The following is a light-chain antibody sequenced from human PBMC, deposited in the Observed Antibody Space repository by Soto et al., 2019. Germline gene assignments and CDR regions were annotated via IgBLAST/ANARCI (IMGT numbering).Light chain of an antibody. CDR2: WAS. CDR1: QSVLYSSNNKNY. V-gene: IGKV4-1*01. CDR3: QQYYSTLRT. Sequence: DIVMTQSPDSLAVSLGERATINCKSSQSVLYSSNNKNYLAWYQQKPGQPPKLLIYWASTRESGVPDRFSGSGSGTDFTLTISSLQAEDVXVYYCQQYYSTLRTFGQGTKVEIK. J-gene: IGKJ1*01.